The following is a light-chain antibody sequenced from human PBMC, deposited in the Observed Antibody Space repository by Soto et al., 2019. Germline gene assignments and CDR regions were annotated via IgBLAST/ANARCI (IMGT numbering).Light chain of an antibody. Sequence: EIVLTQSPATLSSFPGDRVTLCCRASQYINTRLACYQHRPGQAPRLLIYQTSIRAAGIPARFSGSGTVTDFTLTISNVQPEDFAVYYCQQRQSWPRTFGQGTKVDIK. J-gene: IGKJ1*01. V-gene: IGKV3D-11*03. CDR3: QQRQSWPRT. CDR2: QTS. CDR1: QYINTR.